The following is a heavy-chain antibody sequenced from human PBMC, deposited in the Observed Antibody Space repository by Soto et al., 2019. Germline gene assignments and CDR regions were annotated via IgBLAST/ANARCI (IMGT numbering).Heavy chain of an antibody. Sequence: ASVKVSCKASGGTFSSHAISWLRQSPGQGLEWMGGIIPFFKATNYAQKFQGRVTITADDSTSTAYMDLYSLRSEDTAVYYCARDVPLNYYDGTFSYYAMDVWGQGTTVTVSS. D-gene: IGHD3-16*01. CDR2: IIPFFKAT. CDR1: GGTFSSHA. CDR3: ARDVPLNYYDGTFSYYAMDV. J-gene: IGHJ6*02. V-gene: IGHV1-69*13.